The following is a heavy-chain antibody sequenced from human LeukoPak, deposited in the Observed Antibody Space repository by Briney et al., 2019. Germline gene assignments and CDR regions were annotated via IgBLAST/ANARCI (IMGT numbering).Heavy chain of an antibody. CDR3: AGLGYCSSTSCGMDV. CDR2: IYHSGST. D-gene: IGHD2-2*01. Sequence: SETLSLTCAVSGGSISSGGYSWSWIRQPPGKGLEWIGYIYHSGSTYYDPSLKSRVTISVDRSKNQFSLKLSSVTAADTAVYYCAGLGYCSSTSCGMDVWGQGTTVTVSS. CDR1: GGSISSGGYS. J-gene: IGHJ6*02. V-gene: IGHV4-30-2*01.